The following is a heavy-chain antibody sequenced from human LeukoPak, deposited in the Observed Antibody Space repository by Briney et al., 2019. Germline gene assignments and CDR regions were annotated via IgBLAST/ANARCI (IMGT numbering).Heavy chain of an antibody. CDR1: GFTFSNYA. J-gene: IGHJ4*02. CDR2: ISGSGEST. V-gene: IGHV3-23*01. CDR3: AKASYGSGSYYTSLAD. D-gene: IGHD3-10*01. Sequence: GGSLRLSRAASGFTFSNYAMSWVRQAPGKGLEWVSAISGSGESTYYADSVKGRFTISRDNSKNTLYLQMSTVRADDTAVYYCAKASYGSGSYYTSLADWGQGTLVTVSS.